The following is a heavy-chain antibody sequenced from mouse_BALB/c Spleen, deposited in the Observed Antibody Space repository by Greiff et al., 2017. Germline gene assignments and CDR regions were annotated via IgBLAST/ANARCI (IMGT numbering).Heavy chain of an antibody. D-gene: IGHD1-1*01. CDR1: GFNIKDSY. CDR3: ARSYYGSRSWMAY. V-gene: IGHV14-3*02. Sequence: EVQLMESGAELVKPGASVKLSCTASGFNIKDSYMHWVKQRPEQGLEWIGRIDPANGNTKYDPKFQGKATITADTTSNTAYLQLSSLTSEDTAVYYCARSYYGSRSWMAYWGQGTLVTVSA. J-gene: IGHJ3*01. CDR2: IDPANGNT.